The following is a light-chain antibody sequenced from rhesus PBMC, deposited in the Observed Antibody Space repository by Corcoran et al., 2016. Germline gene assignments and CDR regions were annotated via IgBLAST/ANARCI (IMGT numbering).Light chain of an antibody. Sequence: QSAPTQPPSVSGSPGQSVTISCTGTSGDVGGYNYVSWYHQHPGKAPKLMIYDVSKRPSGVSDRFSGSKSGNTASLTISGLQAEDEADYYCCSYTTSSTCIFGAGTRLSVL. CDR3: CSYTTSSTCI. CDR1: SGDVGGYNY. CDR2: DVS. V-gene: IGLV2S7*01. J-gene: IGLJ1*01.